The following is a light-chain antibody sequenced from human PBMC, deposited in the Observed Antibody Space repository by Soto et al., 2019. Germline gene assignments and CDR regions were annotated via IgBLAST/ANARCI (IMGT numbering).Light chain of an antibody. J-gene: IGLJ1*01. V-gene: IGLV1-44*01. CDR1: RSNIGSNS. CDR2: IND. CDR3: ASWDDRLKGYV. Sequence: QSVLTQPPSVSGTPGQRVIISCSGSRSNIGSNSVHWYQQLPGTAPKLLIYINDQRPSGVPDRFSGPTSGTSVSLAISGLQSEDEADYYCASWDDRLKGYVFGTGTTVTVL.